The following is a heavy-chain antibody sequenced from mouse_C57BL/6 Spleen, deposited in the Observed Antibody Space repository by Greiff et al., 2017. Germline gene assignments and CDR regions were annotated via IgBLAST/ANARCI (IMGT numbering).Heavy chain of an antibody. Sequence: VQLQQSGAELVKPGASVKISCKASGYAFSSYWMNWVKQRPGKGLEWIGQIYPGDGDTKYHGKFKGKATLTADKSSSTAYMQLSHLTSEDSAVYDGARRTTVGATGKFDYWGGGTTLTVSS. J-gene: IGHJ2*01. CDR1: GYAFSSYW. D-gene: IGHD1-1*01. V-gene: IGHV1-80*01. CDR3: ARRTTVGATGKFDY. CDR2: IYPGDGDT.